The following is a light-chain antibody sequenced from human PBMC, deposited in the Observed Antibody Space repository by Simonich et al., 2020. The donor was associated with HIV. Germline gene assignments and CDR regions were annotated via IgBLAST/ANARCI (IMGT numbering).Light chain of an antibody. CDR3: CSYAGTYTV. CDR2: GNS. Sequence: QSVLTQPPSSSGTPGQRVTISCSGSSSNIGSNYVHWYQQLPGTAPKLLIYGNSQRPSGGPDRFSGSKSGNTASLTISGLQAEDEADYYCCSYAGTYTVFGGGTKVTVL. CDR1: SSNIGSNY. V-gene: IGLV1-47*01. J-gene: IGLJ3*02.